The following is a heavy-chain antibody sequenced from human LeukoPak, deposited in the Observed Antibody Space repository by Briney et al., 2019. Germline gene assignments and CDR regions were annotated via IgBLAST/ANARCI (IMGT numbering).Heavy chain of an antibody. CDR2: INAGNGNT. CDR3: ARVVRYSSGPLTDLLPYYFDY. CDR1: GYTFTSYA. Sequence: GASVKVSCKASGYTFTSYAMHWVRQAPGQRLEWMGWINAGNGNTKYSQEFQGRVTITRDTSASAVYMELSSLRSGDMAVYYCARVVRYSSGPLTDLLPYYFDYWGQGTLVTVSS. D-gene: IGHD6-19*01. J-gene: IGHJ4*02. V-gene: IGHV1-3*03.